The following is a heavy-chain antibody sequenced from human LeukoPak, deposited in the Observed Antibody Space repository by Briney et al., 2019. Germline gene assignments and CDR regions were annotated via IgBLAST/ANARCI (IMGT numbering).Heavy chain of an antibody. J-gene: IGHJ4*02. CDR2: IYYSGST. CDR1: GGSISSGDYY. V-gene: IGHV4-30-4*01. D-gene: IGHD3-22*01. Sequence: PSQTLSLTCTVSGGSISSGDYYWSWIRQPPGKGLEWIGYIYYSGSTYYNPSLKSRVTISVDTSKNQFSLKLSSVTAADTAVYYCASGYYYDSSGPKVYFDYWGQGTLVTVSS. CDR3: ASGYYYDSSGPKVYFDY.